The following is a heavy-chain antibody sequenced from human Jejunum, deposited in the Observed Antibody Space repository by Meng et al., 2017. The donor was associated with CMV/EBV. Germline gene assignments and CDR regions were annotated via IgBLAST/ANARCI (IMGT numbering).Heavy chain of an antibody. CDR2: VFYSGST. CDR1: GGSIGSSSYF. D-gene: IGHD1-26*01. CDR3: AREAYSVSSEIDY. V-gene: IGHV4-39*07. J-gene: IGHJ4*02. Sequence: GGSIGSSSYFWGWIRQPPGKGLEWIGSVFYSGSTYYNPSLKSRVTISVDTSKNQFSLKLSSVTAADTAVHYCAREAYSVSSEIDYWGQGTLVTVSS.